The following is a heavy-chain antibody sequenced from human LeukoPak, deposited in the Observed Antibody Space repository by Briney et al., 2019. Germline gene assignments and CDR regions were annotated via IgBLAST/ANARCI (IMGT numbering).Heavy chain of an antibody. CDR2: INPISGYT. D-gene: IGHD6-13*01. V-gene: IGHV1-8*01. CDR1: GDTFTSYD. CDR3: ARGNRLYTSSWYSLAFDI. J-gene: IGHJ3*02. Sequence: GASVKVSCKASGDTFTSYDINWVRQATGQGLECMGWINPISGYTGNAQRFQGRVTMTKNTSISTAYMELSSLRSEDTAVYYCARGNRLYTSSWYSLAFDIWGQGTMVTVSS.